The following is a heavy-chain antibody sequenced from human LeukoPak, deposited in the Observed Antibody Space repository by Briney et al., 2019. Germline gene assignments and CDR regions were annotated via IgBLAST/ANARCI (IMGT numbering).Heavy chain of an antibody. CDR1: GFTFDDYA. D-gene: IGHD6-13*01. Sequence: GGSLRLSCAASGFTFDDYAMHWVRQAPGKSLEWVSGISWNSGSIGYADSVKGRFTISRDNAKNSLYLQMNSLRAEDTALYYCAKDTSYSSSSNFDYWGQGTLVTVSS. V-gene: IGHV3-9*01. J-gene: IGHJ4*02. CDR3: AKDTSYSSSSNFDY. CDR2: ISWNSGSI.